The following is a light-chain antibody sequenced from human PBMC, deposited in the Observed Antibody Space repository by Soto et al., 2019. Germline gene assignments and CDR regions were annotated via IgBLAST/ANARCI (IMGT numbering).Light chain of an antibody. CDR1: QSLSSIY. Sequence: EIVLTQSPGTLSLSPGERATLSCRASQSLSSIYLAWYQQKPGQAPRLLISGASSRATGIPDRFSGSGSGTDFTLTISRLEPEDFAVYYCQQSSRSPYTFGQGTKLEIK. CDR2: GAS. V-gene: IGKV3-20*01. CDR3: QQSSRSPYT. J-gene: IGKJ2*01.